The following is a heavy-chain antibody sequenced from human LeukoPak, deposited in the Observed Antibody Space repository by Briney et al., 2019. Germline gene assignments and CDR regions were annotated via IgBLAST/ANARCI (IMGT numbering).Heavy chain of an antibody. CDR3: ARNRPFDY. D-gene: IGHD2/OR15-2a*01. CDR1: GFTVSSTY. J-gene: IGHJ4*02. Sequence: GGSLRLSCAASGFTVSSTYMNWVRQAPGKGLEWVSVVYSGGSTYYADSVKGRFTISRDISKNTLCPQMNSLRTEDTAVYYCARNRPFDYWGQGTLVTVSP. V-gene: IGHV3-66*01. CDR2: VYSGGST.